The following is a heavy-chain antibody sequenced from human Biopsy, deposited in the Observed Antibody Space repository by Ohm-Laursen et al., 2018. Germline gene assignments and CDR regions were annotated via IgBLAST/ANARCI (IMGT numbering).Heavy chain of an antibody. J-gene: IGHJ5*02. CDR3: ARGPGKLWSGYYT. Sequence: SLRLSCAASGFTVSANHISWIRQAPGKGLQWVSLIYSDGNTYYADSVKGRFTISRDIPRNTLYLQMNSLRAEDTAVYYCARGPGKLWSGYYTWGQGSLVSVSS. CDR1: GFTVSANH. V-gene: IGHV3-53*01. D-gene: IGHD3-3*01. CDR2: IYSDGNT.